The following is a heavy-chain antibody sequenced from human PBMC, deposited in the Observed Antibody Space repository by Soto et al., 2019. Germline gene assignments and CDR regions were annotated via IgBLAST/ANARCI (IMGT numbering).Heavy chain of an antibody. D-gene: IGHD6-19*01. CDR1: GGSISSSSYY. CDR3: ARRGGVAVAYFDY. J-gene: IGHJ4*02. Sequence: QLQLQESGPGLVKPSETLSLTCTVSGGSISSSSYYWGWIRQPPGKGLERIGSIYYSGSTYYNPSLKSRVTISVDTSKNQFSLKLSSVTAADTAVYYCARRGGVAVAYFDYWGQGTLVTVSS. V-gene: IGHV4-39*01. CDR2: IYYSGST.